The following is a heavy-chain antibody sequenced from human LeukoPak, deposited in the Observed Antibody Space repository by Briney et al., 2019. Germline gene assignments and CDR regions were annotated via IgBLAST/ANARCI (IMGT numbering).Heavy chain of an antibody. Sequence: SRTLSHTCLISLCIHSKRLVAWNCIRHSPSRGLEWLGRTYYASQWSNEYALSVKSRITINPDPSKNQFSLQLNALTPEDTAVYYSTRGRNSFVDYWGQGPLVTVSS. CDR2: TYYASQWSN. CDR1: LCIHSKRLVA. D-gene: IGHD1-14*01. V-gene: IGHV6-1*01. J-gene: IGHJ4*02. CDR3: TRGRNSFVDY.